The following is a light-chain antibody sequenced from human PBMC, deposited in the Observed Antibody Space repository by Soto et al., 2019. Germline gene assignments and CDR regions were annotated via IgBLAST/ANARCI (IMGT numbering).Light chain of an antibody. J-gene: IGKJ4*01. Sequence: EIVLTQSPATLSLSPGEGATLSCRASQSVSNHLAWYQQKPGQAPRLLIFGGYSRATGIPARFSGSGSGTDLTLTISSLEPEDFAVYYCQHHHNWPLAFGGGTKVEIK. CDR2: GGY. CDR3: QHHHNWPLA. V-gene: IGKV3-11*01. CDR1: QSVSNH.